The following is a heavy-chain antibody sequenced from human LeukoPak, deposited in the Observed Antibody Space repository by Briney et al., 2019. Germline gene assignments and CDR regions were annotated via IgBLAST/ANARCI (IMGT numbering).Heavy chain of an antibody. V-gene: IGHV4-38-2*01. CDR2: IYHSGST. CDR1: GYFISSGYY. D-gene: IGHD3-10*01. J-gene: IGHJ5*02. CDR3: ARSSFGDRRDWFDP. Sequence: SSETLSLTCVVSGYFISSGYYWGWIRQPPGKGLEWIGSIYHSGSTYYNPSLKSRVTISVDTSKNQFSLKLSSVTAADTAIYYCARSSFGDRRDWFDPWGQGTLVTVSS.